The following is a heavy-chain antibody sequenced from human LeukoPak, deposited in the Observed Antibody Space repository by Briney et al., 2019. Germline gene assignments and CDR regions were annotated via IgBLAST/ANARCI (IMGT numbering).Heavy chain of an antibody. J-gene: IGHJ4*02. V-gene: IGHV4-34*09. D-gene: IGHD3-3*01. CDR1: GGSFSGYY. CDR3: ARAADDFWSGYYFDY. CDR2: INHSGST. Sequence: PSETLSLTCAVYGGSFSGYYWSWIRQPPGKGLEWIGEINHSGSTNYNPSLKSRVTISVDTSKNQFSLKLSSVTAADTAVYYCARAADDFWSGYYFDYWGQGTLVTVSS.